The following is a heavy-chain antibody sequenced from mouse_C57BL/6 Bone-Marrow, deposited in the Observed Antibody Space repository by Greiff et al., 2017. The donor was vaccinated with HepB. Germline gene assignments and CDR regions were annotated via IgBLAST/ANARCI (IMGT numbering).Heavy chain of an antibody. D-gene: IGHD2-4*01. CDR2: IWSGGST. J-gene: IGHJ2*01. Sequence: VKLVESGPGLVQPSQSLSITCTVSGFSLTSYGVHWVRQPPGKGLEWLGVIWSGGSTDYNAAFISRLSISKDNSKSQVFFKMNSLQADDTAIYYCAKNGYGDYDGYYFDYWGQGTTLTVSS. CDR3: AKNGYGDYDGYYFDY. V-gene: IGHV2-4*01. CDR1: GFSLTSYG.